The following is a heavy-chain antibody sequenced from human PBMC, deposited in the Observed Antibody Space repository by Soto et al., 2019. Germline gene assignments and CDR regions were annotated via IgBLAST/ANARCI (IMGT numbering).Heavy chain of an antibody. Sequence: GESLKISCKGSGYSFTSYWIGWVRQMPGKGPEWMGIIYPGDSDTRYSPSFQGQVTISADKSISTAYLQWSSLKASDTAMYYCARQTLGTVTTPYYYYGMDVWGQGTTVTVSS. J-gene: IGHJ6*02. CDR2: IYPGDSDT. CDR1: GYSFTSYW. D-gene: IGHD4-17*01. V-gene: IGHV5-51*01. CDR3: ARQTLGTVTTPYYYYGMDV.